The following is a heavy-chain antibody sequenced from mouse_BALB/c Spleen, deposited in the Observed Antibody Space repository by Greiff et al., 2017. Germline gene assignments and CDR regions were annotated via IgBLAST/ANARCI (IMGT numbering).Heavy chain of an antibody. V-gene: IGHV1S53*02. CDR3: KISLANWDW. CDR1: GYTFTDHA. J-gene: IGHJ2*01. Sequence: QVQLKESDAELVKPGAPVKISCKASGYTFTDHAIHWVKQKPEQGLEWIGYISPGKGDIKYNEKFKGKATLTADKSSSTAYMQLNSLTSEDSAVYFCKISLANWDWWGQGTTLTVSS. CDR2: ISPGKGDI. D-gene: IGHD4-1*01.